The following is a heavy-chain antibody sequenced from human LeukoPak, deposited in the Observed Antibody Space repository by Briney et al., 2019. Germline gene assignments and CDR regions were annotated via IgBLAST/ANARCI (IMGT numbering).Heavy chain of an antibody. Sequence: PGGSLRLSCAASGFTFSSYSMTWVRQAPGKGLEWVSSISSSSSYIYYADSVKGRFTISRDNAKNSLYLQMNSLRAEDTAVYYCASGSDYYDSSGYQDYWGQGTLVTVSS. J-gene: IGHJ4*02. V-gene: IGHV3-21*04. CDR2: ISSSSSYI. D-gene: IGHD3-22*01. CDR3: ASGSDYYDSSGYQDY. CDR1: GFTFSSYS.